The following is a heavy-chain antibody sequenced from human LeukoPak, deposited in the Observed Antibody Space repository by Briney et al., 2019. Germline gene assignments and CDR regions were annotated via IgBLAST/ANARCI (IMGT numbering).Heavy chain of an antibody. CDR3: ATGLGFYYDY. V-gene: IGHV3-74*03. D-gene: IGHD2/OR15-2a*01. CDR2: VNGDGTGT. CDR1: GLTFVKYW. J-gene: IGHJ4*02. Sequence: PGESLRLSCAASGLTFVKYWMHWVRQAPGKGLVWVSRVNGDGTGTTYADSVRGRFTISRDNAKNTVYLQMNSLRAEDTAVYYCATGLGFYYDYWGQGTRVTVSS.